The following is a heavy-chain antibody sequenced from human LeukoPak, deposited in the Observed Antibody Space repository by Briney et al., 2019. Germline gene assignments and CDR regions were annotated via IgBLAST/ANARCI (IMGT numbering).Heavy chain of an antibody. J-gene: IGHJ4*02. CDR2: IGPTGSDR. Sequence: GGSLRLSCAASGFTFSTSGFNWVRQAPGKGLEWVASIGPTGSDRYHADSIKGRFTISRDNANNFLYLQMNSLRAEDAAVYYCATETNGRHYDYWGQGTLLTVSS. CDR1: GFTFSTSG. V-gene: IGHV3-21*06. D-gene: IGHD1-14*01. CDR3: ATETNGRHYDY.